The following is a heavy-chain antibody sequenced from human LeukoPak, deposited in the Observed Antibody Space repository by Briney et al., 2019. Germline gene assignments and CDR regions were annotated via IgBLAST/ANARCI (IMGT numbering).Heavy chain of an antibody. V-gene: IGHV4-31*03. CDR1: GGSISSGGYY. D-gene: IGHD4-17*01. Sequence: PSQTLSLTCTVSGGSISSGGYYWSWIRQHPGKGLEWIGYIYYSGSTYYNPSLKSRVTISVDTSKNQFSLKLSSVTAADTAVYYCAGSGYGDYYFDYWGQGALVTVSS. CDR2: IYYSGST. J-gene: IGHJ4*02. CDR3: AGSGYGDYYFDY.